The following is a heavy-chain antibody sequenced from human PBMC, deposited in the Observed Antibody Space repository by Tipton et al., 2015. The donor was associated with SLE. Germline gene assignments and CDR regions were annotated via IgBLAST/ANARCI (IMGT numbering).Heavy chain of an antibody. CDR3: ARHRGLGSWYYFDY. J-gene: IGHJ4*02. CDR1: GDSITSITRTNW. CDR2: IFHSGST. V-gene: IGHV4-4*02. Sequence: TLSLTCTVSGDSITSITRTNWWSWVRQPPGKGLEWIGDIFHSGSTNYRPSLKSRFIISVDKSKNQFSLKLTSVTAADTAVDYCARHRGLGSWYYFDYWGQGALVTVSS. D-gene: IGHD6-13*01.